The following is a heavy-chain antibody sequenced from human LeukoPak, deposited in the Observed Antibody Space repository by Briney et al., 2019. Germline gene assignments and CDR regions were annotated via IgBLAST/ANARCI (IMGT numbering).Heavy chain of an antibody. J-gene: IGHJ4*02. CDR1: GGTFSSYA. D-gene: IGHD4-17*01. V-gene: IGHV1-69*05. CDR2: IIPIFGTA. CDR3: AREDYGDRTFDY. Sequence: ASVKVSCKASGGTFSSYAISWVRQAPGQGREWMGRIIPIFGTANYAQKFQGRVTITTDESTSTAYMELSILRSEDTAVYYCAREDYGDRTFDYWGQGTLVTVSS.